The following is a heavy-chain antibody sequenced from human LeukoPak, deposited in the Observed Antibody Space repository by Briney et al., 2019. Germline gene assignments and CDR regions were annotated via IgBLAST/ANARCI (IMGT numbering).Heavy chain of an antibody. CDR2: IRYDGSNK. J-gene: IGHJ6*03. CDR1: GFIFSSYG. V-gene: IGHV3-30*02. D-gene: IGHD3-9*01. Sequence: GGSLRLSCAASGFIFSSYGMHWVRQAPGKGLEWVAFIRYDGSNKYYADSVKGRFTISRDNSKNTLYLQMNSLRAEDTAVYYCARRYSDWLLQSDYYYYYMDVWGKGTTVTISS. CDR3: ARRYSDWLLQSDYYYYYMDV.